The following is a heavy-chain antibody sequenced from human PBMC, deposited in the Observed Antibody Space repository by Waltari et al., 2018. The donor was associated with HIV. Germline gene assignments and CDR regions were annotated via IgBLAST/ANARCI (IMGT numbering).Heavy chain of an antibody. CDR2: ISSDGRET. CDR1: GVPFNDHW. J-gene: IGHJ5*02. D-gene: IGHD6-19*01. V-gene: IGHV3-7*01. Sequence: QMIQSEGGRVRLGGSFRVSCFASGVPFNDHWVTWIRQPPGEGLEWVASISSDGRETHYVDSVKGRFYIFRDNASNSVHLDMNNLRGADTGLYFCARESEWLYSAFFDLWGRRTLITVSS. CDR3: ARESEWLYSAFFDL.